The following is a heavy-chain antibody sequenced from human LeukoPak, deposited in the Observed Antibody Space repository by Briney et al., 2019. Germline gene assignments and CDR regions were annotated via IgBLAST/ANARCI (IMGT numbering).Heavy chain of an antibody. CDR2: ISGSGGST. CDR3: ARYVDTAMVTTPFDY. Sequence: GGSLRLSCAASGFTFSSYAMSWVRQAPGKGLERVSAISGSGGSTYYADSVKGRFTISRDNSKNTLYLQRNSLRAEDTAVYYCARYVDTAMVTTPFDYWGQGTLVTVSS. CDR1: GFTFSSYA. D-gene: IGHD5-18*01. V-gene: IGHV3-23*01. J-gene: IGHJ4*02.